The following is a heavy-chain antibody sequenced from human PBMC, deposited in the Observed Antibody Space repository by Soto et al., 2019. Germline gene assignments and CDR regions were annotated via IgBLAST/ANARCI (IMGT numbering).Heavy chain of an antibody. Sequence: EVQLLESGGGLVQPGGSLRLSCAASGFTFSLYAMSWVRQAPGKGLEWVSVISGSGGSTYYADSVKGRFTVSRDNSKNTLYLQMNSLGVEDMAVYYCAKSVGGTNYYYGMDVWGRGTTVTVSS. CDR3: AKSVGGTNYYYGMDV. CDR1: GFTFSLYA. D-gene: IGHD2-15*01. CDR2: ISGSGGST. V-gene: IGHV3-23*01. J-gene: IGHJ6*02.